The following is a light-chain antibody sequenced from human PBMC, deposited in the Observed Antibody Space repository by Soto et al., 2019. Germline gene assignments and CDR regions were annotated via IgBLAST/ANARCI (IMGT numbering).Light chain of an antibody. CDR2: DVS. CDR3: QQRSNWPPT. V-gene: IGKV3-11*01. J-gene: IGKJ4*01. Sequence: DTVLIQSPATLSLSPGERATLSCRASHTVANFLAWYQHKACQAPRLLIYDVSNRATGIPARFSGSGSGTDFTLTISSREPDDVAVDYCQQRSNWPPTFGGGTNVEIK. CDR1: HTVANF.